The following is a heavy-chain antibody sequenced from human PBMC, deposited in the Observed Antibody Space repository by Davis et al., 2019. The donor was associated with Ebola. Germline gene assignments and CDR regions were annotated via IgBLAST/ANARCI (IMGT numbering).Heavy chain of an antibody. J-gene: IGHJ4*02. CDR2: IYTSGST. Sequence: PSETLSLTCTVSGGSISSYYWSWIRQPAGKGLEWIGRIYTSGSTNYNPSLKSRVTMSVDTSKNQFSLKLSSVTAADTAVYYCARGIGYCTGGVCRRWGYFDYWGQGTLVTVSS. D-gene: IGHD2-8*02. CDR3: ARGIGYCTGGVCRRWGYFDY. CDR1: GGSISSYY. V-gene: IGHV4-4*07.